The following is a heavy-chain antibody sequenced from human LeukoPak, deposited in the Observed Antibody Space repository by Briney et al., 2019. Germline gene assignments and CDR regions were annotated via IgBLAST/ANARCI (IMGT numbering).Heavy chain of an antibody. Sequence: GGSLRLSCAASGFTFRSYNMNWVRQAPGKGLEWVSYISSSSRIIYYADSVKGRFTISRDNAKNSLYLQMNSLRDEDTAVYYCARDSSNGYEYFDYWGQGTLVTVSS. D-gene: IGHD5-12*01. V-gene: IGHV3-48*02. CDR1: GFTFRSYN. CDR2: ISSSSRII. J-gene: IGHJ4*02. CDR3: ARDSSNGYEYFDY.